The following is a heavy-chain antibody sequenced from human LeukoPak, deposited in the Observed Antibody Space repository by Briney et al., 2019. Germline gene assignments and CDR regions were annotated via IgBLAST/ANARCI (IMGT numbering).Heavy chain of an antibody. CDR2: IYTSGGT. Sequence: SETLSLTCTVSGGSISSYYWTWVRQPAGKGLEWIGRIYTSGGTNYNPSLKSRVTMSVDTSENRFSLKLTSVTAADTAVYYCVRAPSYNSARLDVWGQGTTVTVSS. J-gene: IGHJ6*02. CDR1: GGSISSYY. D-gene: IGHD1-1*01. V-gene: IGHV4-4*07. CDR3: VRAPSYNSARLDV.